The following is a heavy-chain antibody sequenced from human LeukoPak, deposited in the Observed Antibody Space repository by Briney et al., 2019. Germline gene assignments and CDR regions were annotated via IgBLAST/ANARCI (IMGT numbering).Heavy chain of an antibody. D-gene: IGHD2/OR15-2a*01. CDR1: GFTFSSYS. CDR3: AKHEGLLTSWGDY. V-gene: IGHV3-21*01. J-gene: IGHJ4*02. CDR2: ISSSSSYI. Sequence: GGSLRLSCAASGFTFSSYSMNWVRQAPGKGLEWVSSISSSSSYIYYADSVKGRFTISRDNAKNSLYLQMNSLRAEDTAVYYCAKHEGLLTSWGDYWGQGTLVTVSS.